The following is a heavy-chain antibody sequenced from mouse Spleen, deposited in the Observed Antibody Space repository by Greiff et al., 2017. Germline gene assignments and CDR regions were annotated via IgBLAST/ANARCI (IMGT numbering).Heavy chain of an antibody. CDR3: ARSNYYGSSYYAMDY. CDR1: GFTFTDYY. Sequence: EVKLVESGGGLVQPGGSLSLSCAASGFTFTDYYMSWVRQPPGKALEWLGFIRNKANGYTTEYSASVKGRFTISRDNSQSILYLQMNDLRAEDSATYYCARSNYYGSSYYAMDYWGQGTSVTVSS. CDR2: IRNKANGYTT. V-gene: IGHV7-3*01. J-gene: IGHJ4*01. D-gene: IGHD1-1*01.